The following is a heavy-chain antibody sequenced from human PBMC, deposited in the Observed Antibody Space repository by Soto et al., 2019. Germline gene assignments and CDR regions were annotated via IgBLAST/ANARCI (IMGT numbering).Heavy chain of an antibody. Sequence: EVQLLESGGGLVQPGGSLRLSCAASGFTFSSYAMSWVRQAPGKGLEWVSAISGSGGSTYYAGSVKGRFTISRDNSKNTLYLQMNSLRAEDTAVYYCAKSDDSSGYLGWVFDYWGQGTLVTVSS. CDR2: ISGSGGST. D-gene: IGHD3-22*01. J-gene: IGHJ4*02. CDR1: GFTFSSYA. CDR3: AKSDDSSGYLGWVFDY. V-gene: IGHV3-23*01.